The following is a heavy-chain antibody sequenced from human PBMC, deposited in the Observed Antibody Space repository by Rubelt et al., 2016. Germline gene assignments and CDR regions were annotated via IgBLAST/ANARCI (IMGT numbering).Heavy chain of an antibody. Sequence: EVQLVESGGGLVQPGGSLKLSCAASGFTFSSYCMSWVRQAPGKGLEWVANIKQDGSEKYYVDSVKGRFTISRDNAKNSLYLQMSSLRAEDKAVYYCARGPYWGQGTLVTVAS. CDR3: ARGPY. CDR1: GFTFSSYC. J-gene: IGHJ4*02. CDR2: IKQDGSEK. V-gene: IGHV3-7*03.